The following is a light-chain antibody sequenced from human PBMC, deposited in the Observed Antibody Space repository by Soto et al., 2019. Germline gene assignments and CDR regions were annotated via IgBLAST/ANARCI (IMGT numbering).Light chain of an antibody. CDR1: QSVSSSY. Sequence: EIVLTQSPGTLSLSPGERATLSCRASQSVSSSYLAWYQQKPGQAPRLLSYGASSRATGIPDRFSGRGSGTDFTLTISRLEPEDFAVYYCQQYGSSPLTLGGGTKVEIK. J-gene: IGKJ4*01. CDR2: GAS. CDR3: QQYGSSPLT. V-gene: IGKV3-20*01.